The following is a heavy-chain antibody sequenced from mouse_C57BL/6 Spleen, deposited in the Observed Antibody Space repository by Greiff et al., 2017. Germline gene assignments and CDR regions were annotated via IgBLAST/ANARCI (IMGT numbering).Heavy chain of an antibody. CDR2: IYPGDGDT. CDR1: GYAFSSSW. CDR3: ARTDSHYYAMDY. D-gene: IGHD3-2*01. V-gene: IGHV1-82*01. J-gene: IGHJ4*01. Sequence: QVQLQQSGPELVKPGASVKISCKASGYAFSSSWMNWVKQRPGKGLEWIGRIYPGDGDTNYNGKFKGKATLTADKSSSTAYMQLSSLTSADAAVYFCARTDSHYYAMDYWGQGTSVTVSS.